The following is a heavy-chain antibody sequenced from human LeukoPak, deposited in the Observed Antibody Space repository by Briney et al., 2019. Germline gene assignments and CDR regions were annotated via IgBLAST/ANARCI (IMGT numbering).Heavy chain of an antibody. Sequence: SETLSLTCTVSGGSIFSYYWNWIRQSPGKGLEWVGYIYANGITTYNPSLRSRGSISIDPSRNQFSLRLTSVTAADTATYYCARRAYYDSSGYKPTAGYFDLWGRGTLVTVSS. V-gene: IGHV4-4*08. CDR2: IYANGIT. J-gene: IGHJ2*01. D-gene: IGHD3-22*01. CDR3: ARRAYYDSSGYKPTAGYFDL. CDR1: GGSIFSYY.